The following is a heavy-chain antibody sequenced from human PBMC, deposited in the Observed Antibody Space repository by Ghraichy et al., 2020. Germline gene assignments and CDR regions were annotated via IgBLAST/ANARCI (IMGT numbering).Heavy chain of an antibody. Sequence: GGSLRLSCAPSGFALSDYWMHWVRQAPGKGLLWVSRIKSDGTDRTYADSVKGRFTISRDNAKNTLYLQMNSLRAEDTAVYYCARASAVVRFYYYAAMDVWGQGTTVTVSS. CDR1: GFALSDYW. CDR2: IKSDGTDR. J-gene: IGHJ6*02. V-gene: IGHV3-74*01. D-gene: IGHD4-23*01. CDR3: ARASAVVRFYYYAAMDV.